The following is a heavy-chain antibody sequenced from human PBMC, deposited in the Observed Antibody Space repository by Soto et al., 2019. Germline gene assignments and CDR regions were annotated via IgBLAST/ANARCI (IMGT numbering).Heavy chain of an antibody. J-gene: IGHJ4*02. V-gene: IGHV1-2*02. CDR2: INPNSGGT. CDR3: ARAQARDSVNY. D-gene: IGHD2-21*02. CDR1: GYTFTGDY. Sequence: ASVKVSCKASGYTFTGDYMHWVRQAPGQGLEWMGWINPNSGGTNYAQKFQGRVTMTRDTSISTAYMELSSVTAADTAAYYCARAQARDSVNYWGQGTLVTVSS.